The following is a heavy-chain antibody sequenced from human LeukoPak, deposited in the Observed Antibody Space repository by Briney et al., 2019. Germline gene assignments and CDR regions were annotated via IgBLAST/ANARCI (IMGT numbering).Heavy chain of an antibody. J-gene: IGHJ4*02. CDR1: GGTFSGYY. CDR2: INHSGST. V-gene: IGHV4-34*01. CDR3: ARTRYYYNSRSYGAPYYFDY. Sequence: SETLSLTCAVDGGTFSGYYWSWIRQPPGKGLEWIGDINHSGSTNYNPSLKSRVTISVDTSKNQFSLKLSSVTAADTAVYYCARTRYYYNSRSYGAPYYFDYWGQGTLVTVSS. D-gene: IGHD3-10*01.